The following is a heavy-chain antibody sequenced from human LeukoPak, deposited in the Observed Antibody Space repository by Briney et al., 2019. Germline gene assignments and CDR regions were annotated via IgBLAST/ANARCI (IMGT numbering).Heavy chain of an antibody. D-gene: IGHD2-2*01. CDR1: GFTFSSYS. V-gene: IGHV3-23*01. J-gene: IGHJ4*02. CDR2: ISGSGGST. CDR3: AKARGVYCSSTSCYFDY. Sequence: GGSLRLSCAASGFTFSSYSMNWVRQAPGKGLEWVSAISGSGGSTYYADSVKGRFTISRDNSKNTLYLQMNSLRAEDTAVYYCAKARGVYCSSTSCYFDYWGQGTLVTVSS.